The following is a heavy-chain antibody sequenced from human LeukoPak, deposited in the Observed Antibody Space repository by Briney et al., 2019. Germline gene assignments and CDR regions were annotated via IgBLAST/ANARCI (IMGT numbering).Heavy chain of an antibody. J-gene: IGHJ4*02. Sequence: SETLSLTCAVYGGSFSGYYWSWIRQPPGKELEWIGWIYYSGITDYNPSLKTRVTTSVDTSKNQLSLRLRSVTAADTAVYYCASSPSSVTPFDYWGQGILVIVSS. CDR1: GGSFSGYY. CDR2: IYYSGIT. V-gene: IGHV4-59*01. D-gene: IGHD4-17*01. CDR3: ASSPSSVTPFDY.